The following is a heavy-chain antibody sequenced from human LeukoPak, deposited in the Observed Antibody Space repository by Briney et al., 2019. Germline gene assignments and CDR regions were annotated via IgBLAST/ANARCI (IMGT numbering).Heavy chain of an antibody. CDR1: GFTVSSNY. J-gene: IGHJ4*02. D-gene: IGHD4-11*01. V-gene: IGHV3-53*01. CDR2: IYSGGTT. CDR3: AGSTVITSFDY. Sequence: GGSLRLSCAASGFTVSSNYMSWVRQAPGKGLEWVSIIYSGGTTYYTDSVKGRFTISRGNSKNTLYLQMNSLRAEDTAMYYCAGSTVITSFDYWGQGTLVTVSS.